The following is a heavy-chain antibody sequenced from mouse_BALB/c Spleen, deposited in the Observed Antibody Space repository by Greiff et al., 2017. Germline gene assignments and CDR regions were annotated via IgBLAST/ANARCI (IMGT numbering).Heavy chain of an antibody. CDR2: ISYSGST. J-gene: IGHJ3*01. D-gene: IGHD2-10*02. CDR1: GYSITSDYA. CDR3: AKEELYGNYGAY. Sequence: VQLQQSGPGLVKPSQSLSLTCTVTGYSITSDYAWNWIRQFPGNKLEWMGYISYSGSTSYNPSLKSRISITRDTSKNQFFLQLNSVTTEDTATYYCAKEELYGNYGAYWGQGTLVTVSA. V-gene: IGHV3-2*02.